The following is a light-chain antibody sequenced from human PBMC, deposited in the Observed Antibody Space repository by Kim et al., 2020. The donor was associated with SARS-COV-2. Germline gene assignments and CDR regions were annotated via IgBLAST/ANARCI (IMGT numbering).Light chain of an antibody. Sequence: QSVLTQPASVSGSPGQSITISCTGTSSDVGDYNLVSWYQQHPGKAPKIMIYDVSKRPSGVSNRFSGSKSGNTASLTISGLQAEDEADYYCCSYAGGSTYVFGTGTKVTVL. J-gene: IGLJ1*01. V-gene: IGLV2-23*02. CDR2: DVS. CDR1: SSDVGDYNL. CDR3: CSYAGGSTYV.